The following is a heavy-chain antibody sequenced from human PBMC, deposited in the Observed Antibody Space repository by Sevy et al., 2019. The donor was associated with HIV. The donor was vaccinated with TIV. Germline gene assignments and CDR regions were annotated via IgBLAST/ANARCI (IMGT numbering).Heavy chain of an antibody. V-gene: IGHV3-23*01. CDR3: AREYSGTYYYFDY. D-gene: IGHD1-26*01. J-gene: IGHJ4*02. CDR2: ISGTGDYT. CDR1: GFTFSSFA. Sequence: GGSLRLSCAASGFTFSSFAMGWVRQAPGKGLDWISVISGTGDYTYYADSVKGRFTISRDNAKNTLYLQMNSLRAEDTAVYYCAREYSGTYYYFDYWGQGTLVTVSS.